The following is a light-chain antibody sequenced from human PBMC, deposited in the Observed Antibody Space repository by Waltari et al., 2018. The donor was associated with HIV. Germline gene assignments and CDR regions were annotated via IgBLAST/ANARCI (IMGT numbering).Light chain of an antibody. Sequence: GTPGQRVTISCSGRRPNIGSNALTWYQQLPGTAPKLLIYNSNQRPSGVPDRFSGSKSGTSASLAISGLQSEDEGAYYCAAWDDGLNALFGGGTKLTV. CDR1: RPNIGSNA. CDR2: NSN. J-gene: IGLJ2*01. CDR3: AAWDDGLNAL. V-gene: IGLV1-44*01.